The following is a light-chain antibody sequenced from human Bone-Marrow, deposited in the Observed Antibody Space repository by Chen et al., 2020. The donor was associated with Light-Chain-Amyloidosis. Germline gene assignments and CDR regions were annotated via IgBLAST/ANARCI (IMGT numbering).Light chain of an antibody. J-gene: IGLJ3*02. V-gene: IGLV2-14*01. CDR1: SSDIGGYNF. Sequence: QSALTQSASVSGSPGHSIAISCTGASSDIGGYNFVSWYQQHSGKAPKLILYEVSNRPSGVSSRFSGSKSGDTASLTISGLQPEDEADYYCSSYTTSTTWVFGGGTKLTVL. CDR3: SSYTTSTTWV. CDR2: EVS.